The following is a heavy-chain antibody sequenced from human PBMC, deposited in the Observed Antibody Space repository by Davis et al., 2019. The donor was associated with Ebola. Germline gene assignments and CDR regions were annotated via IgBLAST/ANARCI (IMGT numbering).Heavy chain of an antibody. CDR1: GFTFSSYA. J-gene: IGHJ6*02. CDR2: ISYDGSNK. Sequence: GESLKISCAASGFTFSSYAMHWVRQAPGKGLEWVAVISYDGSNKYYADSVKGRFTISRDNSKNTLYLQMNSLRAEDTAVYYCARDLYDFWSGYYTYYGMDVWGQGTTVTVSS. V-gene: IGHV3-30-3*01. CDR3: ARDLYDFWSGYYTYYGMDV. D-gene: IGHD3-3*01.